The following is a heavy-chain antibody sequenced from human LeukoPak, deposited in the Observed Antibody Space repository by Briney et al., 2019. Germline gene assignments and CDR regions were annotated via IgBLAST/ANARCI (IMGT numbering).Heavy chain of an antibody. J-gene: IGHJ4*02. CDR3: ARDYGSGSFPIDY. CDR2: INTDGRTT. CDR1: GFTFSRSW. V-gene: IGHV3-74*01. D-gene: IGHD3-10*01. Sequence: GGSLRLSCADSGFTFSRSWMHWVRHAPGKGLVWVSRINTDGRTTDYADSVKGRFTISRDNAKDTLYLQMNSLRAEDTAVYYCARDYGSGSFPIDYWGQGTLVTVSS.